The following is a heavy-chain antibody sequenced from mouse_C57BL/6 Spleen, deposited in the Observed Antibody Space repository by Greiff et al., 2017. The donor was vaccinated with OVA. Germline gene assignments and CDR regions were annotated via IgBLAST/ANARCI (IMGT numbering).Heavy chain of an antibody. D-gene: IGHD1-1*01. J-gene: IGHJ4*01. CDR2: IYPGSGST. CDR1: GYTFTSYW. V-gene: IGHV1-55*01. CDR3: ARLDYGSSYRAMDY. Sequence: QVQLQQSGAELVKPGASVKMSCKASGYTFTSYWITWVKQRPGQGLEWIGDIYPGSGSTNYNEKFKSKATLTVDTSSSTAYMQLSSLTSEDSAVYYCARLDYGSSYRAMDYWGQGTSVTVSS.